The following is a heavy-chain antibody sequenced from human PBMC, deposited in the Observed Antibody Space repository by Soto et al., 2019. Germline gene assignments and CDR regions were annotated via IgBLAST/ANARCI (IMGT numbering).Heavy chain of an antibody. V-gene: IGHV3-23*01. J-gene: IGHJ6*02. D-gene: IGHD4-17*01. Sequence: RGGSVRLSCAASGFSFSTYPMVWVRQAPGKRLEAVSSISGSGGKTYYKDSVKGRFTISRDNSKNTVDLQMNSLRPEDTAVYYCAKILSTVTTYYYGMDVWGQGTTVTVSS. CDR2: ISGSGGKT. CDR1: GFSFSTYP. CDR3: AKILSTVTTYYYGMDV.